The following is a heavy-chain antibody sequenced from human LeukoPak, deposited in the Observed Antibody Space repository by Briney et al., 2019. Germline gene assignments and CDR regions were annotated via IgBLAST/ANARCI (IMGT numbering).Heavy chain of an antibody. CDR2: INHSGST. V-gene: IGHV4-34*01. Sequence: KPSETLSLTCAVYGGSFSGYYWSWIRQPPGKGLEWIGEINHSGSTNYNPSLKSRVTMSVDTSKNQFSLKLSSVTAADMAVYYCASGGLGYCSSTSCYPPAGDYWGQGTLVTVSS. CDR3: ASGGLGYCSSTSCYPPAGDY. CDR1: GGSFSGYY. D-gene: IGHD2-2*01. J-gene: IGHJ4*02.